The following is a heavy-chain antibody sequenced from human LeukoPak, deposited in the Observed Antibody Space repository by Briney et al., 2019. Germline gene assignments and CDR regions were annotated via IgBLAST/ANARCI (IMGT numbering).Heavy chain of an antibody. J-gene: IGHJ4*02. CDR3: ARHGYCTNGVCYFIDY. D-gene: IGHD2-8*01. Sequence: SETLSLTCTVSGGSISSSSYYWGWIRQPPGKGLEWIGSIYYSGSTYYNPSLKSRVTISVDTSKNQFSLKLSSVTAADTAVYHCARHGYCTNGVCYFIDYWGQGTLVTVSS. CDR1: GGSISSSSYY. CDR2: IYYSGST. V-gene: IGHV4-39*01.